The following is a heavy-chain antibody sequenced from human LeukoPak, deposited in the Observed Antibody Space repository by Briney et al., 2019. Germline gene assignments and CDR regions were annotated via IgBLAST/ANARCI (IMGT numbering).Heavy chain of an antibody. CDR1: GGSISSYC. Sequence: SETLSLTCTVSGGSISSYCWSWIRQPAGKGLEWIRRIYTSGSTNYNPSLKSRVTMSVDTSKNQFSLKLSSVTAADTAVYYCARDLVRTTAKPEDAFDIWGQGTMVTVSS. CDR3: ARDLVRTTAKPEDAFDI. CDR2: IYTSGST. J-gene: IGHJ3*02. D-gene: IGHD1-14*01. V-gene: IGHV4-4*07.